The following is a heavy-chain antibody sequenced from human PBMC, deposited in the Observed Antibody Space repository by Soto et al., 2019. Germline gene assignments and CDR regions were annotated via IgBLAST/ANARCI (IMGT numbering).Heavy chain of an antibody. CDR2: LSGSGDST. CDR3: TRGYCSGGSCYSRFDY. Sequence: EVQLLESGGVLIQPGGSLRLSCAASGFTFSTYAMSWVRQAPGKGLEWVSALSGSGDSTYYADSLQGRFTVSRDNSKNTLYLQMNSLRAEDTAIYYCTRGYCSGGSCYSRFDYWGQGTLVTVSS. J-gene: IGHJ4*02. D-gene: IGHD2-15*01. V-gene: IGHV3-23*01. CDR1: GFTFSTYA.